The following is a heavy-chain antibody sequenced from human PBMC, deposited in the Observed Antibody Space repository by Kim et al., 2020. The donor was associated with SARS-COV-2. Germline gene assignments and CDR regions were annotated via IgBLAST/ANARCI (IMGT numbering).Heavy chain of an antibody. J-gene: IGHJ4*02. CDR2: VSSSRSYK. V-gene: IGHV3-21*01. D-gene: IGHD6-13*01. CDR1: GFTFSRYS. Sequence: GGSLRLSWAASGFTFSRYSMNWVRQAPGKGLEWVSSVSSSRSYKYYADSVKGRFTISRDNAKNSLYLQMNSLRAEDTAVYYCASITAADEEQFDYWGQGTLVTVSS. CDR3: ASITAADEEQFDY.